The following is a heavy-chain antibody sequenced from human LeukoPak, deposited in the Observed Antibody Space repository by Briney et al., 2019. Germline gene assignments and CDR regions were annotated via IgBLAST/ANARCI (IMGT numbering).Heavy chain of an antibody. CDR3: ARLYCSTNSCFRGDY. Sequence: PSETLSLICSVSGGSVTTTSYYWAWIRQPPGKELERIGSIYHSGKTYYYPSLNSRVTLSIDTSKYQFSLMVNSVTAADTAVYYCARLYCSTNSCFRGDYWGQGILVTVSS. J-gene: IGHJ4*02. D-gene: IGHD2-2*01. CDR1: GGSVTTTSYY. V-gene: IGHV4-39*01. CDR2: IYHSGKT.